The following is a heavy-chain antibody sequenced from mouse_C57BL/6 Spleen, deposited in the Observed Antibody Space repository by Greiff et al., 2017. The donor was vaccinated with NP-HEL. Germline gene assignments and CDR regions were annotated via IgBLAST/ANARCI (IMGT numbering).Heavy chain of an antibody. Sequence: VQLQQSGPELVKPGASVKISCKASGYAFSSSWMNWVKQRPGKGLEWIGRIYPGDGDTNYNGKFKGKATLTADKSSSTAYMQLSSLTSEDSAVYFCARGITTVPLAYWGQGTLVTVSA. J-gene: IGHJ3*01. V-gene: IGHV1-82*01. CDR3: ARGITTVPLAY. D-gene: IGHD1-1*01. CDR1: GYAFSSSW. CDR2: IYPGDGDT.